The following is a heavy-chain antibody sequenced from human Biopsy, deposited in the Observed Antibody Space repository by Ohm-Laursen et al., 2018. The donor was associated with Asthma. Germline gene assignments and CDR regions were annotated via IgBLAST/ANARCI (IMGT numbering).Heavy chain of an antibody. CDR2: IHHSGTS. CDR3: ARIPRRSGSYFVDY. V-gene: IGHV4-31*03. J-gene: IGHJ4*02. CDR1: GDSITSGGCC. D-gene: IGHD3-22*01. Sequence: QTLTLTCTVSGDSITSGGCCWNWIRQHPGKGLEWIGYIHHSGTSYFNPSLKSRVSFSRDTSKSQFSLRLSSVTAADTAMYYCARIPRRSGSYFVDYWGQGTLVTVSS.